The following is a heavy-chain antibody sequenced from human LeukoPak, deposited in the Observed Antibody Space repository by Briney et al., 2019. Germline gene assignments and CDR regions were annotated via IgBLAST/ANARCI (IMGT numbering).Heavy chain of an antibody. D-gene: IGHD2-2*01. CDR1: GYTFTSYG. CDR2: ISAYNGNT. J-gene: IGHJ6*02. CDR3: ARVHCSSTSCYSAGMDV. Sequence: ASVKVSCKASGYTFTSYGISWVRQAPGQGLEWMGWISAYNGNTNYALKLQGRVTMTTDTSTSTAYMELRSLRSDDTAVYYCARVHCSSTSCYSAGMDVWGQGTTVTVSS. V-gene: IGHV1-18*01.